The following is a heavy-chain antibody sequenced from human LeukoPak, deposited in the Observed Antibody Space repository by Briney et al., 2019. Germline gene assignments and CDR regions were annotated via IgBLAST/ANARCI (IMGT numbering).Heavy chain of an antibody. CDR2: TYYRSKWYY. D-gene: IGHD3-10*01. Sequence: SQTLSLTCAISGDSVSSNGAAWIWVRQSPSRGLEWLGRTYYRSKWYYDYAISVKSRITINPDTSRNQFSLQVNSVIPEDTAVYYCTRQTYYYISGTYYSSLDVWGQGTTVTASS. J-gene: IGHJ6*02. V-gene: IGHV6-1*01. CDR1: GDSVSSNGAA. CDR3: TRQTYYYISGTYYSSLDV.